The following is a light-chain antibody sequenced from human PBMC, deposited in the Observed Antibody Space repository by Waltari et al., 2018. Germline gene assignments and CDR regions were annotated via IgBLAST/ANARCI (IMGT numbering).Light chain of an antibody. Sequence: DIQMTQSPSSLSASVEDRVTITCRAGQKISSYLNWYQQKPGTAPRLLIYDASRLQSGVPSRFSGSGSGTDFTLTISSLQPEDFGTYYCQQTYTTPRTFGQGTKVETK. CDR3: QQTYTTPRT. CDR2: DAS. V-gene: IGKV1-39*01. J-gene: IGKJ1*01. CDR1: QKISSY.